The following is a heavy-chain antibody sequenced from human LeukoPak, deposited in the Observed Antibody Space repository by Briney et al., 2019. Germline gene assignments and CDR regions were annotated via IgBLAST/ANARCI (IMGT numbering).Heavy chain of an antibody. V-gene: IGHV4-31*03. Sequence: SQTLSLTCTVSGVSNSSGGYSWTWIRQPPGKGLEWIGCLYYSGSTYYSPSLMSRLTISLDTSKNQFSLKLSSVTAADTAVYYCARDRDSNGQIDYWGQGTLVTVSS. CDR2: LYYSGST. J-gene: IGHJ4*02. D-gene: IGHD3-22*01. CDR1: GVSNSSGGYS. CDR3: ARDRDSNGQIDY.